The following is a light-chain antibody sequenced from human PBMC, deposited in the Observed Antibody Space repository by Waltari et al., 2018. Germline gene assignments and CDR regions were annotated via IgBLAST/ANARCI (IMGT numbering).Light chain of an antibody. CDR1: QSVSGY. CDR3: QQRSKWFT. Sequence: EVVLPQSPATLALSPGERATHSCRASQSVSGYLAWYQQKPGQAPRLLIYDASKRATGIPARFTGSGSGTHFTLTISSLEPEDFAVYYCQQRSKWFTFGGGTKVEIK. CDR2: DAS. V-gene: IGKV3-11*01. J-gene: IGKJ4*01.